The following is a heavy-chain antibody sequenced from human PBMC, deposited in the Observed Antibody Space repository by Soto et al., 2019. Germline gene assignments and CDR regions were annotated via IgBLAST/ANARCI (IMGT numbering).Heavy chain of an antibody. CDR3: ATNLDYYDSSGYSSFDY. CDR2: IYYSGST. V-gene: IGHV4-39*01. D-gene: IGHD3-22*01. Sequence: PSETLSLTCTVSGGSISSSSYYWGWIRQPPGKGLEWIGSIYYSGSTYYNPSLKSRVTISVDTSKNQFSLKLSSVTAADTAVYYCATNLDYYDSSGYSSFDYWGPGTLVTVSS. J-gene: IGHJ4*02. CDR1: GGSISSSSYY.